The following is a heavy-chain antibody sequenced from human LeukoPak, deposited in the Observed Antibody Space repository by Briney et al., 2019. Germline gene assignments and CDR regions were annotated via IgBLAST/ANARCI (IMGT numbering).Heavy chain of an antibody. CDR2: ISGSGGGT. V-gene: IGHV3-23*01. CDR1: GFTFSSYA. D-gene: IGHD6-13*01. CDR3: ANAPGIAPGGTVAPVDY. J-gene: IGHJ4*02. Sequence: QPGGSLRLSCAASGFTFSSYAMSWVRQAPGKGLEWVSAISGSGGGTFYADSVKGRFTISRDNSKNTLYLQMNSLRAEDTAVYYCANAPGIAPGGTVAPVDYWGQGTLVTVSS.